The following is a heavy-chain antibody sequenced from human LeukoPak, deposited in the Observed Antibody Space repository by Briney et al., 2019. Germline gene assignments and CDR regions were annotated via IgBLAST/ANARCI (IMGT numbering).Heavy chain of an antibody. Sequence: GGSLRLSCAASGFTFSSYGMHWVRQAPGKGLEWVAVIWYDGSNKYYADSVKGRFTISRDSSKNTLYLQMNSLRAEDTAVYYCAKDDYYGSGSYYNAAILDYWGQGTLVTVSS. J-gene: IGHJ4*02. CDR2: IWYDGSNK. CDR1: GFTFSSYG. V-gene: IGHV3-33*06. D-gene: IGHD3-10*01. CDR3: AKDDYYGSGSYYNAAILDY.